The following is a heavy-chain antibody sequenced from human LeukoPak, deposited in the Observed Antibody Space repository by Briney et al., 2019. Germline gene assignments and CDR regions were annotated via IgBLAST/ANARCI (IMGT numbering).Heavy chain of an antibody. J-gene: IGHJ4*02. D-gene: IGHD4-17*01. Sequence: GGSLRLSCAASGFTFSSYAMHWVRQAPGKGLEWVAVISYDGSNKYYADSVKGRSTISRDNSKNTLYLQMNSLRAEDTAVYYCARNSHDYGDYYFDYWGQGTLVTVSS. V-gene: IGHV3-30-3*01. CDR3: ARNSHDYGDYYFDY. CDR2: ISYDGSNK. CDR1: GFTFSSYA.